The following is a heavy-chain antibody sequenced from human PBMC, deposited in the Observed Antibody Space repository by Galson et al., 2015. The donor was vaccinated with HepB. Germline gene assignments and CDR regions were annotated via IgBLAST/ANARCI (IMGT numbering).Heavy chain of an antibody. J-gene: IGHJ4*02. D-gene: IGHD6-13*01. CDR1: GYTFNRYA. CDR2: INTNTGKA. Sequence: SVKVSCKASGYTFNRYAMNWVRQAPGQGLEWMGWINTNTGKATYAQGFTRRFVFSLDTSISTAYLQISSLKAEDTAVYYCAREGSSSWYEFDYWGQGTLVTVSS. V-gene: IGHV7-4-1*02. CDR3: AREGSSSWYEFDY.